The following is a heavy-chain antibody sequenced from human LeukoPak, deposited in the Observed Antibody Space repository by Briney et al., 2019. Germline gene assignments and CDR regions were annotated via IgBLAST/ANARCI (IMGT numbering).Heavy chain of an antibody. Sequence: GGSLRLSCAASGFTFSDYYMSWIRQAPGKRLEWVSYISSSGSTIYYADSVKGRFTISRDNAKNSLYLQMNSLRAEDTAVYYCTRSSGYGNWFDPWGQGTLVTVSS. J-gene: IGHJ5*02. CDR3: TRSSGYGNWFDP. D-gene: IGHD3-22*01. CDR2: ISSSGSTI. V-gene: IGHV3-11*01. CDR1: GFTFSDYY.